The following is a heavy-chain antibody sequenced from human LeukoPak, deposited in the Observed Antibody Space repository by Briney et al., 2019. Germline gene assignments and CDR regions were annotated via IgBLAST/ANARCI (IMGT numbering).Heavy chain of an antibody. CDR3: ARPSGSYYYDAFDI. V-gene: IGHV3-74*01. CDR2: INSDGSST. Sequence: PGGSLRLSCAASGFTFSGYWTHWVRQAPGKGLGWVSRINSDGSSTSYADSVKGRFTISRDNAKNTLYLQMNSLRAEDTAVYYCARPSGSYYYDAFDIWGQGTMVTVSS. J-gene: IGHJ3*02. D-gene: IGHD1-26*01. CDR1: GFTFSGYW.